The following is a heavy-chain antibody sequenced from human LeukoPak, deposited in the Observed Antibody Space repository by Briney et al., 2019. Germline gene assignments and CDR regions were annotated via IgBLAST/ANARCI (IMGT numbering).Heavy chain of an antibody. CDR2: ISDSSSYT. CDR3: ARRYTGYGILDY. V-gene: IGHV3-11*03. CDR1: GFTFSDYY. D-gene: IGHD5-12*01. Sequence: GGSLRLSCAASGFTFSDYYMSWIRQAPGKGLEWVSYISDSSSYTDYADSVKGRFTISRDNSKNSLYLQMNSLRAEDTAVYYCARRYTGYGILDYWGRGTLVTVSS. J-gene: IGHJ4*02.